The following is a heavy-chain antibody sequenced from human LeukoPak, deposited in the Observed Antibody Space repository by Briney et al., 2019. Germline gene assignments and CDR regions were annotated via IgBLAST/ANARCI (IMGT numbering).Heavy chain of an antibody. CDR1: GVTFSSYA. V-gene: IGHV1-69*05. D-gene: IGHD2-15*01. CDR3: ARDEGGGPFDY. J-gene: IGHJ4*02. Sequence: SVKVSCKASGVTFSSYAISWVRQAPGQGLEWMGRIIPIFGTANYAQKFQGRVTITTDESTSTAYMELSSLRSEDTAVYYCARDEGGGPFDYWGQGTLVTVSS. CDR2: IIPIFGTA.